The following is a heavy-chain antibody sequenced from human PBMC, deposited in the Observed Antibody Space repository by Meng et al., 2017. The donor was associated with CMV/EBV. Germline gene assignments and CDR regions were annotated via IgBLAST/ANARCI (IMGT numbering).Heavy chain of an antibody. J-gene: IGHJ4*02. Sequence: GESLKISCAASGFTFSSYGMHWVRQAPGKGLEWVAFIRYDGTNKYYTDSVKGRFTISRDNSKNTLYLQMNSLRAEDTAVYYCAKDFMEGEMATISGDYWGQGTTVTVSS. CDR2: IRYDGTNK. V-gene: IGHV3-30*02. D-gene: IGHD5-24*01. CDR1: GFTFSSYG. CDR3: AKDFMEGEMATISGDY.